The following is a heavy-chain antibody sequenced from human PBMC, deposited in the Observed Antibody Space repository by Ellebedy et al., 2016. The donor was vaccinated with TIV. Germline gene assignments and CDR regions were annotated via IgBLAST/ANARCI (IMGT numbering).Heavy chain of an antibody. D-gene: IGHD3-3*01. Sequence: MPSETLSLTCAVSGGSFSGYYWSWIRQPPGKGLEWIGEINHIGSTNYNPSLKSRVTISVDTSKNPFSLKLSSVTAADTAVYYCARRGILPYYDFWSGSYYGMDVWGQGTTVTVSS. V-gene: IGHV4-34*01. CDR3: ARRGILPYYDFWSGSYYGMDV. CDR1: GGSFSGYY. CDR2: INHIGST. J-gene: IGHJ6*02.